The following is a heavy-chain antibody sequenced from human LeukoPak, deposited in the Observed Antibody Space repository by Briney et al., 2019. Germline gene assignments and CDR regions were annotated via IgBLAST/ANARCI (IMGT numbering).Heavy chain of an antibody. J-gene: IGHJ4*02. CDR1: GFTFSTYR. Sequence: GGSLRLSCAASGFTFSTYRMNWVRQVPGKGLEWVSSITCSGYSIYYADSLKGRFTISRDNAKSSLYLQMNSLTAEDTAVYYCATDTSYWGQGTLVTVSS. D-gene: IGHD2-2*02. CDR3: ATDTSY. CDR2: ITCSGYSI. V-gene: IGHV3-21*01.